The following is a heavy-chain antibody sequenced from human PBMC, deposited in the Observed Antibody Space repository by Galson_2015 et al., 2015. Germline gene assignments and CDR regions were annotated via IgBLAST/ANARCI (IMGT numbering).Heavy chain of an antibody. J-gene: IGHJ4*02. Sequence: SLRLSCAASELTFSNAWMSWVRQVPGKGLEWVGRIKSKTDGGTTDYAAPVKGRFTISRDDSKNTLYLQMNSLRAEDTAVYYCTTDPGDYADYWGQGTLVTVSS. D-gene: IGHD4-17*01. CDR1: ELTFSNAW. CDR2: IKSKTDGGTT. V-gene: IGHV3-15*01. CDR3: TTDPGDYADY.